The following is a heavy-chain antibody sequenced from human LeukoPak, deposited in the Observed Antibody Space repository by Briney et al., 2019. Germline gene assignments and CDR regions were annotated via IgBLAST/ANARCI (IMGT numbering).Heavy chain of an antibody. D-gene: IGHD3-10*01. J-gene: IGHJ4*02. CDR3: ARKTYYYDSGSYSKSYYFDY. Sequence: GGSLRLSCAASGFTVSKFGMGWVRQAPGKGLEWVSSISDSGDSTYYADSVKGRFTISRDNSKNTLFLQLNSLRAEDTAVYYCARKTYYYDSGSYSKSYYFDYGGQGTLVTVSA. CDR1: GFTVSKFG. CDR2: ISDSGDST. V-gene: IGHV3-23*01.